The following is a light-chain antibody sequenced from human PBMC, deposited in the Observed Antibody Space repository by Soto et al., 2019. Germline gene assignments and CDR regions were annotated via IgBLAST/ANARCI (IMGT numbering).Light chain of an antibody. Sequence: EIVLTQSPATLSVSPGERATLSCRASQSLSSNLAWYQQKPGQAPRLLIYGASTRATGIPARFSGSGSGTEFTLTISSLQSEDFAVYCCQQYNNWPRTFGQGIKVDIK. J-gene: IGKJ1*01. V-gene: IGKV3-15*01. CDR3: QQYNNWPRT. CDR2: GAS. CDR1: QSLSSN.